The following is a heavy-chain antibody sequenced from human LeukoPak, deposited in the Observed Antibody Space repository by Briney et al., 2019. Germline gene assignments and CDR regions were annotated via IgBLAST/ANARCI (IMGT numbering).Heavy chain of an antibody. J-gene: IGHJ4*02. Sequence: ASVKVSCKASGYTFTSYYMHWVRQAPGQGLEWMGIINPSGGSTSYAQKFQGRVTMTRDTSTSTVYMELSSLRSEDTAVYYCARDVNGEDHGDYVGPNGDYWGQGTLVTVSS. D-gene: IGHD4-17*01. CDR3: ARDVNGEDHGDYVGPNGDY. CDR1: GYTFTSYY. CDR2: INPSGGST. V-gene: IGHV1-46*01.